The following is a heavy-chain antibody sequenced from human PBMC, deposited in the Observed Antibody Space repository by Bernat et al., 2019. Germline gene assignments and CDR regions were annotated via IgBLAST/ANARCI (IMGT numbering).Heavy chain of an antibody. CDR3: ARLRACSTTNCWPDY. D-gene: IGHD2-2*01. Sequence: QVQLVESGGGVVQPGRSLRLSCTASGFTFSSYGMHWVRQAPGKGPEWVAVRWYDSGKKDYADPVKGRFTIARDNSKNTLYLQMNSLRGEDTAVYYCARLRACSTTNCWPDYWGQGTLVTVSS. V-gene: IGHV3-33*01. CDR1: GFTFSSYG. J-gene: IGHJ4*02. CDR2: RWYDSGKK.